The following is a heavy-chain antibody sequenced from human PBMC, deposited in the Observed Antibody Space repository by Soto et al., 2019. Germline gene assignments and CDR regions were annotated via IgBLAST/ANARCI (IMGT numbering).Heavy chain of an antibody. CDR3: TRRYNWNDYYFDP. CDR2: SYYSGTS. Sequence: SETLSLTCTVSGGSIRVQGYYWTWIRQTPGKGLEWVGSSYYSGTSYFNPALKGRVTISVDTSTNQFSLRLTSVTAADTAVYYCTRRYNWNDYYFDPWGQGTLVTVSS. V-gene: IGHV4-39*01. J-gene: IGHJ5*02. CDR1: GGSIRVQGYY. D-gene: IGHD1-20*01.